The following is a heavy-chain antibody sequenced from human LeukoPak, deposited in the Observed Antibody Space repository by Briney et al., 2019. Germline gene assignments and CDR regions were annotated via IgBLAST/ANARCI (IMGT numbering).Heavy chain of an antibody. D-gene: IGHD3-22*01. CDR2: IKEDGSEK. CDR3: ARDRTYYDSSGYYYVSDYHYMDV. Sequence: GGSLRLFCAASGFTFSSYWMSWVRQAPGKGLEWVANIKEDGSEKYYVDSVRGRFTISRDNAKKSLFLQMNSLRAEDTAVYYCARDRTYYDSSGYYYVSDYHYMDVWGKGTTVTVSS. J-gene: IGHJ6*03. CDR1: GFTFSSYW. V-gene: IGHV3-7*01.